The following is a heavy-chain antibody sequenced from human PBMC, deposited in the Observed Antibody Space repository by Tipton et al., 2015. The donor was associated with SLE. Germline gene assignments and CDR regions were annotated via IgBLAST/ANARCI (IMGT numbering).Heavy chain of an antibody. J-gene: IGHJ4*02. D-gene: IGHD7-27*01. CDR2: IYYSGST. Sequence: VYGGSISSSSYYWGWIRQPPGKGLEWIGSIYYSGSTYYNPSLKSRVTISVDTSKNQFSLKLSSVTAADTAVYYCAREGGLGMAEYWGQGTLVTVSS. CDR3: AREGGLGMAEY. CDR1: GGSISSSSYY. V-gene: IGHV4-39*07.